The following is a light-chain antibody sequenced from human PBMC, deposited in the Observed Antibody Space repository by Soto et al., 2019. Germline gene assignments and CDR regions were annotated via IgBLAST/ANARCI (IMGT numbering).Light chain of an antibody. CDR2: DVS. CDR1: ISDVGGYNY. CDR3: SSYTSSSTYV. J-gene: IGLJ1*01. Sequence: QSVLTQPASVSGSPGQSITISCTGTISDVGGYNYVSWYQQHPGEAPKLMIFDVSNWPSGVSNRFSGSKSGYTASLTISGLQAEDEADYYCSSYTSSSTYVFGTGTKVTVL. V-gene: IGLV2-14*03.